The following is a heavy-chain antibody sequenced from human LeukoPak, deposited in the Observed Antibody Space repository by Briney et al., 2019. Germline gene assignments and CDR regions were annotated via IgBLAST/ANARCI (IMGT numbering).Heavy chain of an antibody. J-gene: IGHJ4*02. CDR3: ARRGGIGYYFDY. D-gene: IGHD2-21*01. Sequence: PSETLSLTCTVSGGSISSYYWSWIRQPPGKGLEWIGYIYTSGSTNYNPSLKSRVTISVDTSKNQFSLKLSSVTAADTAVHYCARRGGIGYYFDYWGQGTLVTVSS. CDR2: IYTSGST. CDR1: GGSISSYY. V-gene: IGHV4-4*09.